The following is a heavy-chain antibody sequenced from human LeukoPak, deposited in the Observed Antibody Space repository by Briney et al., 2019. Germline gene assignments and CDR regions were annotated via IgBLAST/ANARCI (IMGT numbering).Heavy chain of an antibody. Sequence: PGGSLRLSCAASGLTFSSSAIHWVRQAPGKGLEWVAVTSSDESNKYYADSVRGRFTISRDNSKNTLYLQMNSLRTEDTALYYCATLWEKTFDHWGQGTLVAVSS. CDR3: ATLWEKTFDH. CDR1: GLTFSSSA. V-gene: IGHV3-30*04. CDR2: TSSDESNK. D-gene: IGHD3-16*01. J-gene: IGHJ4*02.